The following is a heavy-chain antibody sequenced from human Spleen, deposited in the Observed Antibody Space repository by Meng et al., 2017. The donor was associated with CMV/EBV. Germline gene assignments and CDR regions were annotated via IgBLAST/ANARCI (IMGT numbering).Heavy chain of an antibody. J-gene: IGHJ6*02. D-gene: IGHD3-10*01. CDR3: AKAEYGSGNGMDV. CDR1: GFNFSTFG. Sequence: GGSLRLSCAASGFNFSTFGTLWVRQGPGKGLEWVSLITWDGGDTYYADSVKGRFTISRDNSKNSLYLQMNSLSAEDAAVYYCAKAEYGSGNGMDVWGQGTTVTVSS. V-gene: IGHV3-43D*03. CDR2: ITWDGGDT.